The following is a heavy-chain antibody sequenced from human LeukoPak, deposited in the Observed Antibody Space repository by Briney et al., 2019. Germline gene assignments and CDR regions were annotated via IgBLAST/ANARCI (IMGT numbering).Heavy chain of an antibody. CDR3: ARDGRRGYSGYDGFDY. V-gene: IGHV3-21*01. CDR1: GFTFSSYS. Sequence: NPGGSLRLSCAASGFTFSSYSMNWVRQAPGKGLEWVSSISSSSSYIYYADSVKGRFTISRDNAKNSLYLQMNSLRAEDTAVYYCARDGRRGYSGYDGFDYWGQGTLVTVSS. J-gene: IGHJ4*02. CDR2: ISSSSSYI. D-gene: IGHD5-12*01.